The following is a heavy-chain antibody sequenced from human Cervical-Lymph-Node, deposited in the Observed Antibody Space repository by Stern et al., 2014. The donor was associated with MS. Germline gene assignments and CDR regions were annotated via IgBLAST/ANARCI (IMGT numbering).Heavy chain of an antibody. V-gene: IGHV3-64*01. CDR1: GFSFSTNA. Sequence: VQLVESGGGLVQPGGSLRLSCAASGFSFSTNAMHWVRQAPGKGLEFVSAISSNGSSTYYANSVKVRFTISRDNSKNTLYLQMGSLRADDMALYYCARGGVGALTWGQGTLVTVSS. CDR3: ARGGVGALT. CDR2: ISSNGSST. J-gene: IGHJ4*02. D-gene: IGHD1-26*01.